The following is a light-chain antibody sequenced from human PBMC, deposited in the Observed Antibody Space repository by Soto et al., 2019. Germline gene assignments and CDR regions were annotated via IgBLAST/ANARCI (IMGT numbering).Light chain of an antibody. CDR1: QNINNY. J-gene: IGKJ5*01. CDR2: DAS. CDR3: QQYENLPT. Sequence: DIQMTQSPSSLSASVGDRVTITCQASQNINNYLNWYQQKPGRAPKLLIYDASNLEAGVPSRFRGSGSGTDFTSTISRLQPEDIATYYCQQYENLPTFGQGTRLEMK. V-gene: IGKV1-33*01.